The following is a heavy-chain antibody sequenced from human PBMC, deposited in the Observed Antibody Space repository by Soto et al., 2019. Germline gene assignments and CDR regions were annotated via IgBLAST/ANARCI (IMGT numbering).Heavy chain of an antibody. CDR3: ARGRGGSYGGNSAHFEI. D-gene: IGHD4-17*01. J-gene: IGHJ3*02. CDR1: GFTFSGFG. V-gene: IGHV3-33*01. Sequence: QVQLVESGGGVVQPGTSLRLSCEASGFTFSGFGMHWVRQAPGKGLEWVAVIWYDGSKKYYADCVKGRFTISRDNSKNALYLQMNSLRAEDTAVYYCARGRGGSYGGNSAHFEIWGHGTPVTVSS. CDR2: IWYDGSKK.